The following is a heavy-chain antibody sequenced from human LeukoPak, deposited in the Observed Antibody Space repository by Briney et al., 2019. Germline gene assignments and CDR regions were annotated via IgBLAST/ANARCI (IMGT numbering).Heavy chain of an antibody. CDR1: GGSISGSH. J-gene: IGHJ3*02. CDR3: ARRNDFDI. V-gene: IGHV4-59*12. CDR2: IYYSGST. Sequence: YETLSLTCTVSGGSISGSHWNWIRQPPGKGLEGIGYIYYSGSTDSNPSLKSRVTISVDTSKNQFTLKLTSVTAADTAIYYCARRNDFDIWGPGTMVTVSS.